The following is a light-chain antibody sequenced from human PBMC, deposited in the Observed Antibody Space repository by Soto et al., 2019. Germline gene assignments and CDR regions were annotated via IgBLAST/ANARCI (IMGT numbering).Light chain of an antibody. CDR2: GNS. CDR3: QSYDGYLSASV. CDR1: SSNIGAGYD. J-gene: IGLJ2*01. V-gene: IGLV1-40*01. Sequence: QSALTQPPSVSGDPGQRVTISCTGSSSNIGAGYDVHWYRQLPGTAPRLLIYGNSNRPSGVPDRFSGSKSGTSASLAITGLQAEDEADYYCQSYDGYLSASVFGGGTKLTVL.